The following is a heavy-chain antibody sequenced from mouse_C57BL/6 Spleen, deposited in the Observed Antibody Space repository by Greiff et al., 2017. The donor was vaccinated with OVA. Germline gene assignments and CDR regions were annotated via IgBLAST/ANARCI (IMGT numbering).Heavy chain of an antibody. Sequence: EVQRVESGPELVKPGASVKMSCKASGYTFTDYNMHWVKQSHGKSLEWIGYINPNNGGTSYNQKFKGKATLTVNKSSSTAYMELRSLTSEESAVYYCATYPGFFAYWGQGTLVTVSA. D-gene: IGHD5-1*01. J-gene: IGHJ3*01. CDR1: GYTFTDYN. CDR2: INPNNGGT. V-gene: IGHV1-22*01. CDR3: ATYPGFFAY.